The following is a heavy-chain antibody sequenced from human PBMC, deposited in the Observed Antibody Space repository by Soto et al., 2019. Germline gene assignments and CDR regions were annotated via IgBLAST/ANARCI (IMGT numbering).Heavy chain of an antibody. V-gene: IGHV3-30*18. Sequence: QVQVVESGGGVVQPGRSLRLSCAASGFTFSNYGMHWVRQAPGKGLEWVAVISYDGSDKYYADSVKGRFTISRDNSKNTLSLQMISLRPEDTAVYYCAKGGMTPVTVLEYWGQGTLVTVSS. J-gene: IGHJ4*02. CDR1: GFTFSNYG. CDR3: AKGGMTPVTVLEY. CDR2: ISYDGSDK. D-gene: IGHD4-17*01.